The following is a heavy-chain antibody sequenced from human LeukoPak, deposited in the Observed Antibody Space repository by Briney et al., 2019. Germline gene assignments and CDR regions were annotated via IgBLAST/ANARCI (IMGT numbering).Heavy chain of an antibody. J-gene: IGHJ4*02. V-gene: IGHV3-23*01. CDR1: GFTFSSYG. CDR2: ISGSGGRT. Sequence: GGSLRLSCAASGFTFSSYGMSWVRQAPGGGLGWVSAISGSGGRTYSADSVKGRFTISRDNSKSTLYLQMSSLRAEDTAVYYCAKGWLRLDYWGQGTLVTVSS. D-gene: IGHD5-12*01. CDR3: AKGWLRLDY.